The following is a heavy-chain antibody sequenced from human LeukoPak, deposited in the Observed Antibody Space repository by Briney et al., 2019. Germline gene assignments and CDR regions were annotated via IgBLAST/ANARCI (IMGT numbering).Heavy chain of an antibody. Sequence: PSETLSLTCTVSGGSISSYYWSWIRQPPGKGLEWIGYIYYSGSTNYNPSLKSRVTISVDTSKNQFSLKLSSVTAADTAVYYCARGGSPGRYYFDYWGQGTLVTVSS. D-gene: IGHD1-26*01. CDR1: GGSISSYY. CDR3: ARGGSPGRYYFDY. V-gene: IGHV4-59*01. CDR2: IYYSGST. J-gene: IGHJ4*02.